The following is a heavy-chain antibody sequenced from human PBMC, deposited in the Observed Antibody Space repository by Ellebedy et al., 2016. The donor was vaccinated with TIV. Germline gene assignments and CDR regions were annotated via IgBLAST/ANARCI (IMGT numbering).Heavy chain of an antibody. Sequence: GESLKISCAASGFTVSTNYMSWVRQAPGRGLEWVSIIYRSGGTYYAGSVKGRFTISSDISKNTVHLQMNSLRAEDTAVYYCAGGKAAAGTSLDFWGQGTLVTVSS. CDR2: IYRSGGT. V-gene: IGHV3-53*01. CDR3: AGGKAAAGTSLDF. CDR1: GFTVSTNY. D-gene: IGHD6-13*01. J-gene: IGHJ4*02.